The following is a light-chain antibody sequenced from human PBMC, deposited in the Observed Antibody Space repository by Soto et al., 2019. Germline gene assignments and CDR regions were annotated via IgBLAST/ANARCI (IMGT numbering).Light chain of an antibody. CDR3: QVWDRGAVV. V-gene: IGLV3-9*01. J-gene: IGLJ3*02. CDR2: RDT. CDR1: NIGGRN. Sequence: SYELTQPLSVSVALGQTARITCGGDNIGGRNVHWYQLNTGQAPVLVIYRDTNRPSGIPERFSGSNSGNTATLAISGAQAGDDAEYYCQVWDRGAVVFGGGTKLTVL.